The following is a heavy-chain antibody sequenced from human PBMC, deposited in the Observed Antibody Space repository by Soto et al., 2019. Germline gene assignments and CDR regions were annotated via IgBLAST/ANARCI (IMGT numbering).Heavy chain of an antibody. J-gene: IGHJ4*02. CDR2: IIPLFGTA. Sequence: QVQLVQSGAEVKKPGSSVKVSCKASGGTFSSYAISWVRQAPGQGLEWMGGIIPLFGTANYAQKFQGRVTITAYEDTGTAYRELSSLRAEDTVVYCCARGGSYAHSSSFDYWGQGTLVTVSS. V-gene: IGHV1-69*01. D-gene: IGHD2-15*01. CDR3: ARGGSYAHSSSFDY. CDR1: GGTFSSYA.